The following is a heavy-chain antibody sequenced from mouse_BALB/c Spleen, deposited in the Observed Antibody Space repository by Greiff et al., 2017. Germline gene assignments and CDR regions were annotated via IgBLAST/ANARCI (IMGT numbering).Heavy chain of an antibody. CDR2: ISSGSSTI. CDR1: GFTFSSYA. D-gene: IGHD1-1*02. V-gene: IGHV5-9-1*01. CDR3: ARSGSGPFDY. J-gene: IGHJ2*01. Sequence: EVMLVESGGGLVKPGGSLKLSCAASGFTFSSYAMSWVRQTPEKRLEWVATISSGSSTIYYADTVKGRFTISRDNPKNTLFLQMTSLRSEDTAMYYCARSGSGPFDYWGQGTTLTVSS.